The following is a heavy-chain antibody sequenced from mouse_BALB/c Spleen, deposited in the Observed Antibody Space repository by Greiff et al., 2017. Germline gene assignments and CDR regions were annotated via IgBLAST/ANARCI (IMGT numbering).Heavy chain of an antibody. CDR3: ARRYGGAMDY. Sequence: EVQLQQSGAELVRSGASVKLSCTASGFNIKDYYMHWVKQRPEQGLEWIGWIDPENGNTIYDPKFQGKASITADTSSNTAYLQLSSLTSEDTAVYYCARRYGGAMDYWGQGTSVTVSS. CDR1: GFNIKDYY. D-gene: IGHD1-1*02. CDR2: IDPENGNT. V-gene: IGHV14-1*02. J-gene: IGHJ4*01.